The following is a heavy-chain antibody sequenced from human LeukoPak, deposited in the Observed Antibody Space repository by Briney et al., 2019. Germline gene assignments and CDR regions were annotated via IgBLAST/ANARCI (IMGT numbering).Heavy chain of an antibody. CDR3: AKTDRWLVIANFDY. Sequence: GGSLRLSCAASGFTFSSYAMTWVRQAPGKGLEWVSAISGSGGSTYYADSVKGRFTISRDNSKNTLYLQMNSLRAEDTAVYYCAKTDRWLVIANFDYWGQGTLVTVSS. CDR1: GFTFSSYA. J-gene: IGHJ4*02. CDR2: ISGSGGST. D-gene: IGHD2-21*01. V-gene: IGHV3-23*01.